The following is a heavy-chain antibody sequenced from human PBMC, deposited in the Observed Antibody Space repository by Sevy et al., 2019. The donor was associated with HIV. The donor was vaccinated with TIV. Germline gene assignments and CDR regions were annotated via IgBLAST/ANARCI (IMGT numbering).Heavy chain of an antibody. J-gene: IGHJ3*02. Sequence: LSLTCAASGFTFSNYNMNWVRQAPGEGLKWVSSISSSSADIYYTDSVKGRFIVSRDNSRKSLFLQMNGLSAEDTALYYCARDLLVGSTYVFDIWGRGTMVTVSS. CDR3: ARDLLVGSTYVFDI. CDR1: GFTFSNYN. D-gene: IGHD1-26*01. V-gene: IGHV3-21*01. CDR2: ISSSSADI.